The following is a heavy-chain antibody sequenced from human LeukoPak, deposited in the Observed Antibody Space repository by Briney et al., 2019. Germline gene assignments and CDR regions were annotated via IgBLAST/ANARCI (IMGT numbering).Heavy chain of an antibody. J-gene: IGHJ4*02. CDR2: ISGSGGST. V-gene: IGHV3-23*01. Sequence: GGSLRLSCAASGFTFSSYAMSWVRQAPGKGLEWVSAISGSGGSTYYADSVKGRFTISRDNSKNTLYLQMNSLRAEDTAVYYCAKRGEAVPAAIRPLSKYYFDYWGQGTLVTVSS. D-gene: IGHD2-2*02. CDR1: GFTFSSYA. CDR3: AKRGEAVPAAIRPLSKYYFDY.